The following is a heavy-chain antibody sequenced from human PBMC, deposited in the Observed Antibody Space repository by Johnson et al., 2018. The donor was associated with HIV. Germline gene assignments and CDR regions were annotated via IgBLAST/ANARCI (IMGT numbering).Heavy chain of an antibody. CDR3: AKVAVATAAGGVALDI. CDR1: GFTLSSYV. V-gene: IGHV3-30-3*01. D-gene: IGHD6-13*01. CDR2: ISYDGSNK. J-gene: IGHJ3*02. Sequence: QMLLVESGGGVVQPGRSLRLSCAVSGFTLSSYVMHWVRQAPGKGLEWVAVISYDGSNKYYADSVKGRFTISRDNSKNTLYLQMNSLRVEDTAVYYCAKVAVATAAGGVALDIWGPGTMVTVS.